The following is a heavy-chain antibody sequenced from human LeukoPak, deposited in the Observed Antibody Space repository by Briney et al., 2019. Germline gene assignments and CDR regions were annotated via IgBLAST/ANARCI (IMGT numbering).Heavy chain of an antibody. D-gene: IGHD1-1*01. Sequence: SETLSLTCAVYGGSFSDYYWSWIRQPPGKGLDWIGEINRSGSTNYNPSLRSRVTISVDTSKNQFSLKLSSVTAADTAVYYCARVGGTNYYYYGMDVWGQGTTVTVSS. V-gene: IGHV4-34*01. CDR2: INRSGST. J-gene: IGHJ6*02. CDR3: ARVGGTNYYYYGMDV. CDR1: GGSFSDYY.